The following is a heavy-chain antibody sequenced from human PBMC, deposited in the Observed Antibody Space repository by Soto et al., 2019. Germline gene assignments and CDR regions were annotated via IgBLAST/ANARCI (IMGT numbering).Heavy chain of an antibody. D-gene: IGHD4-17*01. Sequence: EVQLLESGGGLVQPGGSLRLSCAASGFTFSSYAMSWVRQAPGKGLEWVSAISGSGSSTYYADSVTGRFTIPRDNAKNTLYLQMNSLIAEDTAVYYCARSPLYYGEYPDYWGQGTLVTVSS. CDR2: ISGSGSST. CDR3: ARSPLYYGEYPDY. V-gene: IGHV3-23*01. CDR1: GFTFSSYA. J-gene: IGHJ4*02.